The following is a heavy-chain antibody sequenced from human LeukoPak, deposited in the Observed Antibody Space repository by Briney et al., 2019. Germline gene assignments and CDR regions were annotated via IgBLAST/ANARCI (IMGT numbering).Heavy chain of an antibody. J-gene: IGHJ4*02. Sequence: GGSLRLSCAVSGFIFSDHYMDWVRQAPGKGLEWVGRTRNKANRYTTEYAASVKGRFTISRDDSKNSLYLQMNSLKTEDTAVYYCAREYSSGWTYIDYRGQGTLVTVSS. CDR2: TRNKANRYTT. D-gene: IGHD6-19*01. CDR1: GFIFSDHY. CDR3: AREYSSGWTYIDY. V-gene: IGHV3-72*01.